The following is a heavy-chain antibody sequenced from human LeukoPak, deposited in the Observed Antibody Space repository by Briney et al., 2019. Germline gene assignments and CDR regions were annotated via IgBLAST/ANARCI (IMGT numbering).Heavy chain of an antibody. V-gene: IGHV4-4*02. CDR2: IYHSGST. CDR3: ARGASGTSSTSSYKELRPIDY. Sequence: PSGTLSLTCAVSGGSISSSNWWSWVRQPPGKGLEWIGEIYHSGSTNYNPSLKSRVTISVDTSKNQFSLKLSSVTAADTAVYYCARGASGTSSTSSYKELRPIDYWGQGTLVTVSS. D-gene: IGHD2-2*01. CDR1: GGSISSSNW. J-gene: IGHJ4*02.